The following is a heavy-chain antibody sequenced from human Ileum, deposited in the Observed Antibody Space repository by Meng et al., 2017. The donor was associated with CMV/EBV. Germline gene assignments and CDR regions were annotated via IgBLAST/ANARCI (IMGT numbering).Heavy chain of an antibody. CDR1: GEPLNGFF. Sequence: QFPLQQWGAGLLKPSETLSLTCAVSGEPLNGFFCSWIRQPPGRGLEWIGEVNNRGRTNYNPSLKSRLTISIDTSKRQLSLMVTSVTAADSAIYYCASGRLQFTPSALQHWGPGTLVTASS. CDR3: ASGRLQFTPSALQH. CDR2: VNNRGRT. J-gene: IGHJ1*01. V-gene: IGHV4-34*02. D-gene: IGHD5-24*01.